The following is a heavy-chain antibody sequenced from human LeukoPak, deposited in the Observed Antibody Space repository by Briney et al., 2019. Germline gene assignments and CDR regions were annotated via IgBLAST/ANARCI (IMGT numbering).Heavy chain of an antibody. CDR2: ISAYNGNT. CDR3: ARVSLGGWFDP. Sequence: GASVKVSCKASGYTFTSYGISWVRQAPGQGLEWMGWISAYNGNTNYAQKLQGRVTMTTDTSTSTAYMELSSLRSEDTAVYYCARVSLGGWFDPWGQGTLVTVSS. D-gene: IGHD3-16*01. V-gene: IGHV1-18*01. J-gene: IGHJ5*02. CDR1: GYTFTSYG.